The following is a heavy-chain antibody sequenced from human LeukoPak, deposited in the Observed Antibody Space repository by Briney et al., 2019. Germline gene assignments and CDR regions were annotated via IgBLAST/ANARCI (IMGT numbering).Heavy chain of an antibody. J-gene: IGHJ5*02. D-gene: IGHD6-13*01. CDR1: GYSFSGYT. V-gene: IGHV3-53*01. Sequence: GGSLRLSCVGSGYSFSGYTMSWVRQAPGKGLEWVSIMYSGGDTYYANSVKGRFTFSRDISKNTLYLQMNGLRTEDTAMYYCARDAPQVPAAGVLASWGQGTLVTVSS. CDR2: MYSGGDT. CDR3: ARDAPQVPAAGVLAS.